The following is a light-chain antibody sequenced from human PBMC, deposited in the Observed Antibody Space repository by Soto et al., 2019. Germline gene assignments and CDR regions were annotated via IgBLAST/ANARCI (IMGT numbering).Light chain of an antibody. CDR2: DAS. CDR3: QQRSNCSSFT. V-gene: IGKV3-11*01. J-gene: IGKJ3*01. Sequence: EIVLTQSPATLSLSPGERATLSCRASQSVSRSLAWYQQKPRQATSLLIYDASNRATGIPARFSGSGSATDFPRTISSLEPEDYAVYYCQQRSNCSSFTFGPGTKVDIK. CDR1: QSVSRS.